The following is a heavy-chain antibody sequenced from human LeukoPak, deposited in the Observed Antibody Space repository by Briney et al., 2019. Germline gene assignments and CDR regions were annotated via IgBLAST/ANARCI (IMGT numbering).Heavy chain of an antibody. D-gene: IGHD2-2*01. V-gene: IGHV4-31*03. CDR3: ARCRVHCSSTSCYGNWSDP. J-gene: IGHJ5*02. Sequence: PSETLSLTCTVSGGSISSGGYYWSWIRQHPGKGLEWIGYIYYSGSTYYNPSLKSRVTISVDTSKNQFSLKLSSVTAADTAVYYCARCRVHCSSTSCYGNWSDPWGQGTLVTVSS. CDR1: GGSISSGGYY. CDR2: IYYSGST.